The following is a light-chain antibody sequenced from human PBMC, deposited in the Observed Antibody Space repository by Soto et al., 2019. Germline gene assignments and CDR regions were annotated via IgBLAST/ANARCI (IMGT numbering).Light chain of an antibody. Sequence: ELRHWRATLSLSPGERSTLSCRASQSVSNNYLAWYQQKPGQAPRLLIYGASNRATGIPDRFSGSWSGTDFTLSISRLEPEDFAVYYCQQHGSSPITFGQGTRLEIK. CDR2: GAS. CDR1: QSVSNNY. J-gene: IGKJ5*01. CDR3: QQHGSSPIT. V-gene: IGKV3-20*01.